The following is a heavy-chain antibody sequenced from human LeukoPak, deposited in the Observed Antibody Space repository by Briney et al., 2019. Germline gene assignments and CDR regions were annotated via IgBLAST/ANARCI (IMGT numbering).Heavy chain of an antibody. D-gene: IGHD6-13*01. CDR2: IYYRGYT. V-gene: IGHV4-59*08. J-gene: IGHJ6*02. CDR3: ARATIEATWYVGSTDV. Sequence: PSETLSLTCNVSGGSISSYYWSWIRQPPGKGLEWIGYIYYRGYTKYNPSLKSRVAMSVDTSKNQFSLKLNSVTAADTAVYYCARATIEATWYVGSTDVWGQGTTVTVSS. CDR1: GGSISSYY.